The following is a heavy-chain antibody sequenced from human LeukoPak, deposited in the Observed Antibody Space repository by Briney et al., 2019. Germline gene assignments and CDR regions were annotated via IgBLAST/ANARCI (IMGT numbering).Heavy chain of an antibody. CDR3: ARQSFYCSGGSCYPDY. CDR2: IYYSGST. CDR1: GGSISSSSYY. Sequence: SETLSLTCTVSGGSISSSSYYWGWIRQPPGKGLEWIGSIYYSGSTYYNPSLKSRVTISVDTSKNQFSLKLSSVTAADTAVYYCARQSFYCSGGSCYPDYWGQGTLVTVSS. D-gene: IGHD2-15*01. J-gene: IGHJ4*02. V-gene: IGHV4-39*01.